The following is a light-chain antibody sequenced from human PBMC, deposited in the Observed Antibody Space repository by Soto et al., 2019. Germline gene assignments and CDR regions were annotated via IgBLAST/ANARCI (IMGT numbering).Light chain of an antibody. CDR3: QHLSNWLGT. Sequence: EIVLTQSPATLSLSPGERATLSCRASQSVGSFLAWYQQKSGQAPRLLIYDASNRAPGIPARFSGSGSGTDFTLTISSLEPEDFEVYYCQHLSNWLGTFGPGTKVDIK. J-gene: IGKJ3*01. CDR1: QSVGSF. V-gene: IGKV3-11*01. CDR2: DAS.